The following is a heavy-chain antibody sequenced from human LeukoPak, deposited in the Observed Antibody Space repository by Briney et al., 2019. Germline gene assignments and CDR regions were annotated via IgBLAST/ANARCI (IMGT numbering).Heavy chain of an antibody. Sequence: SETLSLTCTVSGGSISSYYWSWIRQPPGKGLEWIAYMYYSRDTNYSPSLKSRLTMSLDTSKNQFSLKLTSVTAADTAVYYCARWGSGSFYNLDYWGQGILVTVSS. V-gene: IGHV4-59*08. CDR3: ARWGSGSFYNLDY. CDR1: GGSISSYY. CDR2: MYYSRDT. D-gene: IGHD3-10*01. J-gene: IGHJ4*02.